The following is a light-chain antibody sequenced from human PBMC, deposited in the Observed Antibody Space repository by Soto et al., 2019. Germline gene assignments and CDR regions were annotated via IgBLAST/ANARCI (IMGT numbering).Light chain of an antibody. V-gene: IGLV1-40*01. CDR1: SSNIGANYG. J-gene: IGLJ1*01. Sequence: QSVLTQPPSVSGAPGQRVTISCTGSSSNIGANYGVQWYQQLPGTAPKFLIYNNSNRSSGVPDRFSGSKSGTSASLVITGLQAEDEADYYCQSYDSRLSADVFGTGTKVTVL. CDR2: NNS. CDR3: QSYDSRLSADV.